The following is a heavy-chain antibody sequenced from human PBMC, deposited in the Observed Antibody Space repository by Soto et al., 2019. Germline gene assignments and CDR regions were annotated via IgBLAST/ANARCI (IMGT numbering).Heavy chain of an antibody. D-gene: IGHD2-8*01. V-gene: IGHV1-2*02. Sequence: QLVQSGAEVKKPGASVKVSCKASGYSFTGYYIHWVRQAPGQGLEWMGWVNPNSGDTDYAQKFQGRVTMTRDTSISTASMYLRSLTSDDTARYYCARFRGVLDAFDLWGQGTMVTVSS. CDR2: VNPNSGDT. CDR1: GYSFTGYY. CDR3: ARFRGVLDAFDL. J-gene: IGHJ3*01.